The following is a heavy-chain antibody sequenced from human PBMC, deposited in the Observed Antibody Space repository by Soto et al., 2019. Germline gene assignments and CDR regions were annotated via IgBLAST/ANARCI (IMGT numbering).Heavy chain of an antibody. D-gene: IGHD3-9*01. Sequence: QVQLVQSGAEVKKPGASVKVSCKASGYTFTTYGISWVRQAPGQGLEWMGWISAYTGNTNYAQQFQGRVTMTTDTSTSTAYMELRSLRSDDTAVYYCAREGDYDILTGSYRRDDAFDIWGQGTMVTVSS. CDR2: ISAYTGNT. J-gene: IGHJ3*02. CDR3: AREGDYDILTGSYRRDDAFDI. V-gene: IGHV1-18*01. CDR1: GYTFTTYG.